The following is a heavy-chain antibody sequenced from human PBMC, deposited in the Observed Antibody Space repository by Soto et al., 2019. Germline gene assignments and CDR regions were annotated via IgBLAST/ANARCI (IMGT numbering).Heavy chain of an antibody. D-gene: IGHD5-12*01. CDR1: GGTFSSYA. CDR2: IIPIFGTA. J-gene: IGHJ4*02. V-gene: IGHV1-69*13. CDR3: ARGEVYSGYAGY. Sequence: GASVKVSCKASGGTFSSYAISWVRQAPGQGLEWMGGIIPIFGTANYAQKFQGRVTITADESTSTAYMELSSLRSEDTAVYYCARGEVYSGYAGYWGQGTLVTVSS.